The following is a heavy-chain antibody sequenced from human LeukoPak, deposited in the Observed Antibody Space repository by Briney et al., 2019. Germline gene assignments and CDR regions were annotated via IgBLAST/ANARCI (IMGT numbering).Heavy chain of an antibody. CDR2: FDPEDGET. CDR1: GYTLTELS. CDR3: ATGAPPNHDFWSGYPYYYYYYGMDV. Sequence: GASVKVSCKVSGYTLTELSMHWVRQAPGKGLEWMGGFDPEDGETIYAQKFQGRVTMTEDTSTDTAYMELSSLRSEDTAVYYCATGAPPNHDFWSGYPYYYYYYGMDVWGQGTTVTVSS. V-gene: IGHV1-24*01. J-gene: IGHJ6*02. D-gene: IGHD3-3*01.